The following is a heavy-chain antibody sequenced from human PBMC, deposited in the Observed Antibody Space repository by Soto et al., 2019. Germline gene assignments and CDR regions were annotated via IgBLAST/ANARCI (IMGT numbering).Heavy chain of an antibody. D-gene: IGHD2-15*01. V-gene: IGHV4-4*07. Sequence: QVKLQESGPELVKPSETLSLSCTASGGSISIYYWNWIRQPAGKGLEWIGRIYSSGATNYNPSLKSRVTISTDTSTNHFSLRLTSVTPADTAVYYCAIEHKVVNDFEFWGQGILVTVSS. J-gene: IGHJ4*02. CDR1: GGSISIYY. CDR2: IYSSGAT. CDR3: AIEHKVVNDFEF.